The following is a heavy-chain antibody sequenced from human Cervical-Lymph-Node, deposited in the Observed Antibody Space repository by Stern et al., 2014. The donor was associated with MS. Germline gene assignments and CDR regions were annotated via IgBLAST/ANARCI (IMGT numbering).Heavy chain of an antibody. V-gene: IGHV5-51*03. Sequence: EVQLVESGIEVKKPGESLKISCKGSGYRFTTYWIAWVRQMPGKGLEWLGILCPGDPDTTFGPSFQGQVTISADNSITTAYLQWSSLKASDTAMYYCAKASWNDDAFDIWGQGTMVTVSS. J-gene: IGHJ3*02. D-gene: IGHD1-1*01. CDR3: AKASWNDDAFDI. CDR2: LCPGDPDT. CDR1: GYRFTTYW.